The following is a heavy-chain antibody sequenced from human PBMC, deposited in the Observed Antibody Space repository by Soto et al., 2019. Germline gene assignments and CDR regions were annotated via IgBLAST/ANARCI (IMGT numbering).Heavy chain of an antibody. D-gene: IGHD3-3*01. CDR3: AKASPIYDFWSGYFFDY. J-gene: IGHJ4*02. Sequence: EVQLLESGGGLVQPGGSLRLSCAASGFTFSSYAMSWVRQAPGKWLEWVSAISGSGGSTYYADSVKGRFTISRDNSKNTLYLQMNSLRAEDTAVYYCAKASPIYDFWSGYFFDYWGQGTLVTVSS. CDR2: ISGSGGST. CDR1: GFTFSSYA. V-gene: IGHV3-23*01.